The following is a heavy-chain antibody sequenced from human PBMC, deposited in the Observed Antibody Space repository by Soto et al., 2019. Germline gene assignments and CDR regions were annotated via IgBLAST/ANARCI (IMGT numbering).Heavy chain of an antibody. V-gene: IGHV3-48*02. CDR2: ISSSSSTI. D-gene: IGHD4-4*01. CDR1: GFTFSSYS. Sequence: GGSLRLSCAASGFTFSSYSMNWVRQAPGKGLEWVSYISSSSSTIYYADSVKGRFTISRDNAKNSLYLQMNSLRDEDTAVYYCARRTTVTTGNYYYYYYMDVWGKGTTVTVSS. CDR3: ARRTTVTTGNYYYYYYMDV. J-gene: IGHJ6*03.